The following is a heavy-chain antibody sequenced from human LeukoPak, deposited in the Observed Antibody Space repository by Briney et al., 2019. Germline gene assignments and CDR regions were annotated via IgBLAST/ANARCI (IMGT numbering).Heavy chain of an antibody. CDR2: IWYDGSNK. CDR3: TRDTQSHFDY. CDR1: GFTFSSYG. J-gene: IGHJ4*02. Sequence: GRSLRLSCAASGFTFSSYGMHWVRQAPGKGLEWVAVIWYDGSNKYYADSVKGRFTISRDNAKNMLYLQMNSLRAEDTAVYYCTRDTQSHFDYWGRGTLVPVSS. V-gene: IGHV3-33*01.